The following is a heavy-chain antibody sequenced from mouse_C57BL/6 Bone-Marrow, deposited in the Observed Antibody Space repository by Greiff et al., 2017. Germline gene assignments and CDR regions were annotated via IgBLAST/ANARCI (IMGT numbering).Heavy chain of an antibody. CDR1: GYTFTSYG. J-gene: IGHJ2*01. CDR2: IYPRCGNT. V-gene: IGHV1-81*01. Sequence: VKLQESGAELARPGVSVKLSCKASGYTFTSYGISWVKQRTGQGLEWIGEIYPRCGNTYYNEKFKGKATLTADKSSSTAYMELRSLTSEDSAVDFCARERRNFGGYWGQGTTLTVSS. D-gene: IGHD2-1*01. CDR3: ARERRNFGGY.